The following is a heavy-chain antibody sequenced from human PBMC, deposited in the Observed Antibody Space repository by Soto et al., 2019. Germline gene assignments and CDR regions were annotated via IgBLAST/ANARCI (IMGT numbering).Heavy chain of an antibody. CDR2: IKSETDGGTV. D-gene: IGHD5-18*01. J-gene: IGHJ4*02. Sequence: GGSLRLSCAVSGVTLTNVWMNWVRQAPGKGPEWVGRIKSETDGGTVDYAAPVKGRFTISRDDSENTLYLQMNSLKIEDTAVYYCSHGYYQYFNSWGQGTLVTSPQ. CDR3: SHGYYQYFNS. V-gene: IGHV3-15*07. CDR1: GVTLTNVW.